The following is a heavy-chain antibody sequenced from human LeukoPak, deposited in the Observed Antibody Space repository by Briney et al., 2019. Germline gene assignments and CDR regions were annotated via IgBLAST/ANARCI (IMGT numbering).Heavy chain of an antibody. V-gene: IGHV1-46*01. Sequence: ASMTVSCKTSGFAFTGHYMHWVRQAPGQGLEWMGIINPSGGSTSYAQKFQGRVTMTRDMSTTTDYMELSSLRSEDTAVYYCARDNSMEDTAWWFDPWGQGTLVTVSS. CDR2: INPSGGST. CDR3: ARDNSMEDTAWWFDP. D-gene: IGHD1-1*01. CDR1: GFAFTGHY. J-gene: IGHJ5*02.